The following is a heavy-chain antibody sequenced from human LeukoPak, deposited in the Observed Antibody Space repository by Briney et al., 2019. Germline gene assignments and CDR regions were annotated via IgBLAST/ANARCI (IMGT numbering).Heavy chain of an antibody. D-gene: IGHD2-2*01. Sequence: GGSLRLSCAASGFTFSSYWMHWVRQAPRKGLVWVSRINGDGSSTTYADSVKGRFTISRDNAKNTLYLQMNSLRAEDTAAYYCARVVYCSRTSCPLDCWGQGTLVTVSS. CDR2: INGDGSST. CDR1: GFTFSSYW. CDR3: ARVVYCSRTSCPLDC. J-gene: IGHJ4*02. V-gene: IGHV3-74*01.